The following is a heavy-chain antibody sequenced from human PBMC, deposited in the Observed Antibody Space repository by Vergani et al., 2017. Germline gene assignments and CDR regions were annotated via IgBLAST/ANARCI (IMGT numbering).Heavy chain of an antibody. CDR2: IGTAGDT. D-gene: IGHD2-8*01. CDR1: GFTFSSYD. V-gene: IGHV3-13*01. J-gene: IGHJ3*02. CDR3: ARVYTIMGGAFDI. Sequence: EVQLVESGGGLVQPGGSLRLSCAVSGFTFSSYDMHWVRQATGKGLEWVSAIGTAGDTYYPGSVKGRFTISRENAKNSLYLQMNSLRAEDTAVYYCARVYTIMGGAFDIWGQGTMVTVSS.